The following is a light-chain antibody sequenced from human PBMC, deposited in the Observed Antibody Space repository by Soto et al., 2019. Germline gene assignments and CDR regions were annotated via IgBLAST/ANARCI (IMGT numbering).Light chain of an antibody. J-gene: IGLJ1*01. V-gene: IGLV2-8*01. CDR3: SSYGGSDNWRV. CDR2: EVN. Sequence: QSALTQPPSASGSPGQSVTISCTGTSSDVGGYNFVYWYQQYPGKAPKLVIYEVNKRPSGVPDRFSGSKSGNTASLTVSGLQAEDEADYFCSSYGGSDNWRVFGTGTKLTVL. CDR1: SSDVGGYNF.